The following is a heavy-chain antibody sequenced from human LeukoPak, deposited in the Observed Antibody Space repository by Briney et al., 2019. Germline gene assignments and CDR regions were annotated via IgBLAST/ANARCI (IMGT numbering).Heavy chain of an antibody. CDR3: ARHGVAAAAPFDY. V-gene: IGHV4-4*09. Sequence: SETLSLTCTVSGGSISSYYWSWFRQPPGKGLEWIGYIYTSGSTNYNPSLKSRVTISVDTSKNQFSLKLSSVTAADTAVYYCARHGVAAAAPFDYWGQGTLVTVSS. CDR2: IYTSGST. CDR1: GGSISSYY. D-gene: IGHD6-13*01. J-gene: IGHJ4*02.